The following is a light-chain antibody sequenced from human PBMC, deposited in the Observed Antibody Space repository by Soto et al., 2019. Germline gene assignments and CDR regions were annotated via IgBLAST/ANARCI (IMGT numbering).Light chain of an antibody. CDR1: QNINNY. V-gene: IGKV1-39*01. CDR3: QESYSVPGT. Sequence: DIELTQSPPSLAASVGDRVTITCRARQNINNYLIWYQQKPGKAPQLLIYGASILQSGVPSRFSGSASGTDFTLTIGSLQPEDFATYYCQESYSVPGTVGQGTKVEI. J-gene: IGKJ1*01. CDR2: GAS.